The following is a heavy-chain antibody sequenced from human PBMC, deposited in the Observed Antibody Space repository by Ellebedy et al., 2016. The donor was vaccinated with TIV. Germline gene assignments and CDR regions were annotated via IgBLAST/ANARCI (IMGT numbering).Heavy chain of an antibody. CDR1: GFTFSSYG. D-gene: IGHD3-10*01. CDR2: IWYDGSNK. V-gene: IGHV3-33*01. CDR3: AILGGYYGSGSPLYY. J-gene: IGHJ4*02. Sequence: GESLKISCAASGFTFSSYGMHWVRQAPGKGLEWVAVIWYDGSNKYYADSVKGRFTISRDNSKNTLYLQMNSLRAEDTAVYYCAILGGYYGSGSPLYYWGQGTLVTVSS.